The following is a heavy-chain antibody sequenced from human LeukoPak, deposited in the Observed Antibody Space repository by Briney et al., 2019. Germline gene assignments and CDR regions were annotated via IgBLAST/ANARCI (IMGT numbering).Heavy chain of an antibody. CDR1: GFTFSNAW. J-gene: IGHJ4*02. D-gene: IGHD2-21*02. CDR2: ISYDGTNK. V-gene: IGHV3-30-3*01. CDR3: ARESPACGEDCYFDY. Sequence: QPGGSLRLSCAASGFTFSNAWLNWVRQAPGMGLEWVAGISYDGTNKYYADSVKGRFTISRDNSKNTLYLQMNSLRTDDTAVYYCARESPACGEDCYFDYWGQGTLVTVSS.